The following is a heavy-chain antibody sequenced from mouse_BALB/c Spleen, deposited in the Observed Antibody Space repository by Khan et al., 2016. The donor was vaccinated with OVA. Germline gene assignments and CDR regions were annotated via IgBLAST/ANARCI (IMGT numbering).Heavy chain of an antibody. CDR2: ISNGGSYT. CDR1: GFAFNSYD. CDR3: ARHGGFNPYYAMDY. J-gene: IGHJ4*01. V-gene: IGHV5-9*02. Sequence: EVQLVESGGGLVQPGGSLKLSCAASGFAFNSYDMSWVRQTPERSLEWVALISNGGSYTSSPDSVKGRFTISRDHARHTLYLQVSSLSSEETALYDCARHGGFNPYYAMDYWGQGTSVTVSS.